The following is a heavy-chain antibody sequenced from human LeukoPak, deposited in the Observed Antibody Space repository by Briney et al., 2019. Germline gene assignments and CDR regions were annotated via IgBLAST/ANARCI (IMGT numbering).Heavy chain of an antibody. CDR3: ARDRDIVVVVAATYFDL. Sequence: SVKVSCKASGGTFSSYAISWVRQAPGQGLEWMGGIIPIFGTANYAQKFQGRVTITADESTSTAYMELSSLRSEDTAVYYCARDRDIVVVVAATYFDLWGRGTLVTVSS. V-gene: IGHV1-69*13. D-gene: IGHD2-15*01. CDR1: GGTFSSYA. J-gene: IGHJ2*01. CDR2: IIPIFGTA.